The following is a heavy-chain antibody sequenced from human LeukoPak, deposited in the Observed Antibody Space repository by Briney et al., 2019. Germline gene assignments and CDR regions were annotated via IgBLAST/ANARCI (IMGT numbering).Heavy chain of an antibody. CDR2: INHSGST. D-gene: IGHD6-25*01. CDR3: ARWRPRSYYYYYGMDV. CDR1: GGSFSGYY. Sequence: SETLSLTCAVYGGSFSGYYWSWIRQPPGKGLEWIGEINHSGSTNYNPSLKSRVTISVDTSKNQFSLKLSSVTAADTAVYYCARWRPRSYYYYYGMDVWGRGTTVTVSS. J-gene: IGHJ6*02. V-gene: IGHV4-34*01.